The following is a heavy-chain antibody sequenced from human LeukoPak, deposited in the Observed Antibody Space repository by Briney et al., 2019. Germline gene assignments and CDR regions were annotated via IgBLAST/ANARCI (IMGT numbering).Heavy chain of an antibody. V-gene: IGHV1-2*06. Sequence: RASVKVSCKASGYTSTAYYVHWVRQAPGHGLEWLGRVYPNGGGTIYAQKFQGRVTLTRDTSITTAYMGLGRLTSDDTAVYYCARVEGSAATASDWGQGTLVTVSS. D-gene: IGHD3-10*01. CDR1: GYTSTAYY. J-gene: IGHJ4*02. CDR3: ARVEGSAATASD. CDR2: VYPNGGGT.